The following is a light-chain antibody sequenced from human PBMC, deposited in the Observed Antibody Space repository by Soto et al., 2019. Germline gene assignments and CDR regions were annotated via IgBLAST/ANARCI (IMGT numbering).Light chain of an antibody. V-gene: IGKV3-15*01. J-gene: IGKJ1*01. CDR2: SAS. Sequence: EVVMTQSPATLSVSPGERATLSCRASQSVGSNLAWYQQKPGHAPRLLIYSASTRATGIPAKFSGSGSGTEFTLTISSLESEDFAVYYCQQYNKWPQTFGQGTKVEIK. CDR3: QQYNKWPQT. CDR1: QSVGSN.